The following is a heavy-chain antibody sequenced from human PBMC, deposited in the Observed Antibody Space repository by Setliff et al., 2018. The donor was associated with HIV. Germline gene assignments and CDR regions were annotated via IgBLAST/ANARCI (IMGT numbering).Heavy chain of an antibody. V-gene: IGHV4-31*03. CDR2: IFHSGAT. J-gene: IGHJ4*02. Sequence: SETLSLTCSVSGVSVGSGDYYWHWIRQHPEKALEWIGYIFHSGATYYNPSRKSRISMSVDTSKNQFSLELTSLTAADTAGYYCATRPRIAARPFDYWGQRMLVTVSS. CDR3: ATRPRIAARPFDY. D-gene: IGHD6-6*01. CDR1: GVSVGSGDYY.